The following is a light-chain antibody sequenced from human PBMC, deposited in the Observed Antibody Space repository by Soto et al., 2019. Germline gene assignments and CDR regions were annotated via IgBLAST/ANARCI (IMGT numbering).Light chain of an antibody. Sequence: DVQMTQSPSSVSASLGDRVTITCRASQGISSWLAWCQQKPGKAPKLLIYAASSLQSGVPSRFSGNGSGTDFTLTISSLQPEDFATYYCQQANSFPNSFGQGTKLEIK. CDR3: QQANSFPNS. J-gene: IGKJ2*01. CDR2: AAS. CDR1: QGISSW. V-gene: IGKV1-12*01.